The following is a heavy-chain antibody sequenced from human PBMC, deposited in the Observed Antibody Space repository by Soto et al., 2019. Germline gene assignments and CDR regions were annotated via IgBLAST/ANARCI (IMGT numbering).Heavy chain of an antibody. CDR3: AKDRGSGDLGELSFIDY. D-gene: IGHD3-16*02. J-gene: IGHJ4*02. CDR1: GFTFSSYA. CDR2: ISGSGGST. Sequence: GGSLRLSCAASGFTFSSYAMSWVRQAPGKGLEWVSAISGSGGSTYYADSVKGRFTISRDNSKNTLYLQMNSLRAEDTAVYYCAKDRGSGDLGELSFIDYWGQGTLVTVSS. V-gene: IGHV3-23*01.